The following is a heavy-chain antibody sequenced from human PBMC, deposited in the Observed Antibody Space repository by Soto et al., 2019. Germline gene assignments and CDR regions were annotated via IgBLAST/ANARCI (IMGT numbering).Heavy chain of an antibody. Sequence: GGSLRLSCAVSGFICSSYDMSWVRQAPGKGLEWVSTILVGGSTHYEDSVKGRFTISRDTSKNTVYLQMNRLTGGDTAVYYCAKATATSGGAFEIYGQGTMVTVSS. V-gene: IGHV3-23*01. J-gene: IGHJ3*02. D-gene: IGHD1-1*01. CDR2: ILVGGST. CDR1: GFICSSYD. CDR3: AKATATSGGAFEI.